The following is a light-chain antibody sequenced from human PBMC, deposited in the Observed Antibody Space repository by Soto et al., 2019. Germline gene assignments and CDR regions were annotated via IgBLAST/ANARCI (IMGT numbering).Light chain of an antibody. J-gene: IGKJ1*01. CDR3: HQDFNLPWT. CDR1: QTDSRMY. V-gene: IGKV3D-7*01. CDR2: GTS. Sequence: IVLALSPVALSLAGGESSTVSFRVSQTDSRMYLSWFQQKPGQAPRLLIYGTSTRATGIPVRFSGSGSGTDFTLTISSLQPEDFAVYFCHQDFNLPWTFGQGTKVDI.